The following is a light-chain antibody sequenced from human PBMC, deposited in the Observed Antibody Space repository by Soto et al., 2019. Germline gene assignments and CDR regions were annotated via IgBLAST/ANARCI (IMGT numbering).Light chain of an antibody. J-gene: IGKJ2*01. CDR3: QQSFSAPRT. Sequence: DIQMSQSPSSLSASVGDSVTITCRASETIIDYLNWYQQQPGEAPKLLIFSASSLHSGVPSRFRGSGSGTHLTLTISSLQPEDFATYFCQQSFSAPRTFGQGTKLQAK. CDR2: SAS. V-gene: IGKV1-39*01. CDR1: ETIIDY.